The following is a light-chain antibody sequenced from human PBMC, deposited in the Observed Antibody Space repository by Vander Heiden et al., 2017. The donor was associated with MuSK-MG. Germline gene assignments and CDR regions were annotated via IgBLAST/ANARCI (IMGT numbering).Light chain of an antibody. V-gene: IGLV5-45*01. Sequence: AVLTQPASLSASPGASASLTCTLRSGINVATYTLYWYQQKPWSPPQYLLTYRSDSDKQLGSGVPSRFSGSNDASANAGIFLISGLQSEDEADYCCLIWHNSAWVFGGGTKLTVL. CDR1: SGINVATYT. CDR3: LIWHNSAWV. J-gene: IGLJ3*02. CDR2: YRSDSDK.